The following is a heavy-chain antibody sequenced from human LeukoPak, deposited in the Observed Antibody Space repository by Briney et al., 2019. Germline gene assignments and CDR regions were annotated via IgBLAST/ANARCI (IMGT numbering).Heavy chain of an antibody. CDR3: ARQRVATMRTGMDV. CDR2: IYYSGST. CDR1: GGSISSYY. J-gene: IGHJ6*02. Sequence: KPSETLSLTCTVSGGSISSYYWSWIRQPPGKGLEWIGYIYYSGSTNYNPSLKSRVTISVDTSKNQFSLKLSSVTAADTAVYYCARQRVATMRTGMDVWGQGTTVTVSS. V-gene: IGHV4-59*08. D-gene: IGHD5-12*01.